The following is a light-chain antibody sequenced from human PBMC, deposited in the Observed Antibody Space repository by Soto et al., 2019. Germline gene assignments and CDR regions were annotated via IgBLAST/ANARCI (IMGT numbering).Light chain of an antibody. Sequence: QSALTQPASVSGSPGQSITISCTGTSNTIGGYNVVSWYQQHPGTAPKVIIYEGIKRPSGVSNRFSGSISGSTASLTISGXQAEDEADYYCCSYVGATTYVFGTGTKVTVL. V-gene: IGLV2-23*01. CDR2: EGI. CDR1: SNTIGGYNV. CDR3: CSYVGATTYV. J-gene: IGLJ1*01.